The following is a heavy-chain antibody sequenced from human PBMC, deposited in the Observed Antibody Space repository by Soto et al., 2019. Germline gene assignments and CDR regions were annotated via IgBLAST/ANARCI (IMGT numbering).Heavy chain of an antibody. CDR3: ARRTGDPGAFDI. J-gene: IGHJ3*02. Sequence: SETLSLTCTVSGGSISSYYWSWIRQPPGKGLEWIGYIYYSGSTNYNPSLKSRVTISVDTSKNQFSLKLSSVTAADTAIYYCARRTGDPGAFDIWGQGTMVTVSS. CDR1: GGSISSYY. CDR2: IYYSGST. V-gene: IGHV4-59*01. D-gene: IGHD7-27*01.